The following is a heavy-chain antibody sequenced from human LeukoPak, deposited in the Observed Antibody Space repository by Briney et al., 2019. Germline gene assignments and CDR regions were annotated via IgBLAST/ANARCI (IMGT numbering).Heavy chain of an antibody. Sequence: GSLSLSCAASGFTFGYYAMSWVRQAPGKGLEWVSAISGSGGSTYYADSVKGRFTISRDNSKNTLYLQMNSLRAEDTAVYYCAKDPGVSSSWAATPFDYWGQGTLVTVSS. V-gene: IGHV3-23*01. D-gene: IGHD6-13*01. CDR2: ISGSGGST. J-gene: IGHJ4*02. CDR3: AKDPGVSSSWAATPFDY. CDR1: GFTFGYYA.